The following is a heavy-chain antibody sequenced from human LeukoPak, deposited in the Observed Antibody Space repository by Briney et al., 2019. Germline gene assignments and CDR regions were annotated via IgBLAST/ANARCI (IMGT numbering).Heavy chain of an antibody. V-gene: IGHV4-34*01. J-gene: IGHJ5*02. Sequence: PSETLSLTCAVYGGSFSGYYWSWIRQPPGKGLEWIGEINHSGSTNYNPSLKSRVTISVDTSKNQFSLKLSSVTAADTAVYYCARGGPYSSGWYALGNWFDPWGQGTLVTVSS. CDR2: INHSGST. D-gene: IGHD6-19*01. CDR3: ARGGPYSSGWYALGNWFDP. CDR1: GGSFSGYY.